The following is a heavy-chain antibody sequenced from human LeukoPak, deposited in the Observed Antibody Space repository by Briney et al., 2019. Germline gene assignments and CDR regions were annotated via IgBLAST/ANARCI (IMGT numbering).Heavy chain of an antibody. D-gene: IGHD6-19*01. CDR1: GFTFGDYV. V-gene: IGHV3-23*01. Sequence: PGGSPRLSCAASGFTFGDYVMHWVRQAPGKGLEWVSAISGSGGSTYYADSVKGRFTISRDNSKNTLYLQMNSLRAEDTAVYYCAKIAVAGPFDYWGQGTLVTVSS. J-gene: IGHJ4*02. CDR3: AKIAVAGPFDY. CDR2: ISGSGGST.